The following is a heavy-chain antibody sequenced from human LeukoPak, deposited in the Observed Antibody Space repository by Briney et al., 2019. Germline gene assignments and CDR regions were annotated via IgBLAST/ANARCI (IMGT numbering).Heavy chain of an antibody. CDR1: GYTFTIYA. V-gene: IGHV1-3*01. CDR3: ARAGGSGSGYSSGWYYDY. J-gene: IGHJ4*02. CDR2: INAGNGNT. Sequence: GASVKVSCKASGYTFTIYAMHWVRQAPGQRLEWMGWINAGNGNTKYSQKFQGRVTITRDTSASTAYMELSSLRSEDTAVYYCARAGGSGSGYSSGWYYDYWGQGTLVTVSS. D-gene: IGHD6-19*01.